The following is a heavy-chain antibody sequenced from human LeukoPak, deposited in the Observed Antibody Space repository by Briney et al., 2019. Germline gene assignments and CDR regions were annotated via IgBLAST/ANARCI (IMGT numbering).Heavy chain of an antibody. CDR1: GYTFTGYY. CDR2: INPDSGGT. D-gene: IGHD1-26*01. CDR3: ARDGRSPHDY. Sequence: ASVKVSCKASGYTFTGYYIHWVRQAPGQGLEWMGWINPDSGGTNDAQKFQGRVTMTRDMSISTAYMELRRLRSDDTAVYYCARDGRSPHDYWGQGTLVTVSS. J-gene: IGHJ4*02. V-gene: IGHV1-2*02.